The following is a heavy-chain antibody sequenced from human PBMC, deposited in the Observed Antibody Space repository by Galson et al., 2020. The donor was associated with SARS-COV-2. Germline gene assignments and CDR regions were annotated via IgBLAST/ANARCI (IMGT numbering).Heavy chain of an antibody. D-gene: IGHD3-10*01. CDR3: AREESYYWYFDL. V-gene: IGHV4-61*02. CDR1: GGSISSGSYY. J-gene: IGHJ2*01. Sequence: SETLSLTCTVSGGSISSGSYYWSWIRQPAGKGLEWIGRIYTSGSTNYNPSLKSRVTISVDTSKNQFSLKLSSVTAADTAVYYCAREESYYWYFDLWGRGTLVTVSS. CDR2: IYTSGST.